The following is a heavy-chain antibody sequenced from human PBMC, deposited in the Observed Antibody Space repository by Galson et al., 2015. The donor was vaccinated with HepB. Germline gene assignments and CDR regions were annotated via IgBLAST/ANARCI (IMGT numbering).Heavy chain of an antibody. J-gene: IGHJ4*02. CDR3: ARILLGSGGELSLIGFDY. CDR2: IDWDDDK. D-gene: IGHD3-16*02. CDR1: GFSLSTSGMC. Sequence: PALVKPTQTLTLTCTFSGFSLSTSGMCVSWIRQPPGKALEWLARIDWDDDKYYSTSLKTRLTISKDTSKNQVVLTMTNMDPVDTATYYCARILLGSGGELSLIGFDYRGQGTLVTVSS. V-gene: IGHV2-70*11.